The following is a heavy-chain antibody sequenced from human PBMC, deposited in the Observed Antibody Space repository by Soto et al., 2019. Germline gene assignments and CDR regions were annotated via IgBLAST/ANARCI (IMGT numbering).Heavy chain of an antibody. V-gene: IGHV3-23*01. CDR2: ISGSGGST. D-gene: IGHD3-22*01. CDR3: AKARWHSSGYYLGYFDY. J-gene: IGHJ4*02. Sequence: PGWSLRLSCAASGFTFSSYAMSWVRQAPGKGLEWVSAISGSGGSTYYADSVKGRFTISRDNSKNTLYLQMNSLRAEDTAVYYCAKARWHSSGYYLGYFDYWGQGTLVTVSS. CDR1: GFTFSSYA.